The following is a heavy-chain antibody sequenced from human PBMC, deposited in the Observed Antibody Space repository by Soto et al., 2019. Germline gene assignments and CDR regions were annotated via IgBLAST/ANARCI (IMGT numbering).Heavy chain of an antibody. D-gene: IGHD3-16*01. Sequence: SETLSLTCTVSGGSISSGGYYWSWIRQHPGKGLEWIGYIYYSGSTYYNPSLKSRVTISVDTSKNQFSLKLSSVTAADTAVYYCARDGITLFDYWGQGTLVTVSS. V-gene: IGHV4-31*03. CDR1: GGSISSGGYY. CDR3: ARDGITLFDY. CDR2: IYYSGST. J-gene: IGHJ4*02.